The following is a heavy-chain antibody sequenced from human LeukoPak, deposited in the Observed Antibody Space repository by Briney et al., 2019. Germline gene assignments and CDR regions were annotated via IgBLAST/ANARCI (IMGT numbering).Heavy chain of an antibody. V-gene: IGHV3-23*01. CDR1: GFTFTSYA. D-gene: IGHD4-17*01. CDR2: ISGAGGTT. Sequence: GGSLRLSCAASGFTFTSYAMSWVRQAPGKGLEWVSGISGAGGTTYYADSVKGRFTISKDNSKNILYLQMDSLRAEDTALYYCAKGSQLSVTTLDFWGQGTLVTVSS. CDR3: AKGSQLSVTTLDF. J-gene: IGHJ4*02.